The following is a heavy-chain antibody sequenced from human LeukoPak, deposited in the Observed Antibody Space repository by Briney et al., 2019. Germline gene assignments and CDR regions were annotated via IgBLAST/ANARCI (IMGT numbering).Heavy chain of an antibody. D-gene: IGHD3-22*01. CDR1: GYTFTNYG. CDR2: ISVYNGNT. V-gene: IGHV1-18*01. J-gene: IGHJ4*02. CDR3: AREGYYYDNSGYYDY. Sequence: ASVKVSCKASGYTFTNYGISWLRQAPGQGLEGMGWISVYNGNTKYAQKLQGRVTMTTDTSTSTAYMELRSLRSDDTALYYCAREGYYYDNSGYYDYWGQGTLVTVSS.